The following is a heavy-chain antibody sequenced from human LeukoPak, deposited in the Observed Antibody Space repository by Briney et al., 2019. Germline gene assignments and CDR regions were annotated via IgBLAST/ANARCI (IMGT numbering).Heavy chain of an antibody. V-gene: IGHV4-39*07. Sequence: SETLSLTCTVSGGSTSSSSYYWGWIRQPPGKGLEWIGSIHYSGSTYYNPSLKSRVTISVDTSKNQFSLKLSSVTAADTAVYYCARPRDSSGYYYSDWGQGALVTVSS. D-gene: IGHD3-22*01. CDR1: GGSTSSSSYY. CDR2: IHYSGST. CDR3: ARPRDSSGYYYSD. J-gene: IGHJ4*02.